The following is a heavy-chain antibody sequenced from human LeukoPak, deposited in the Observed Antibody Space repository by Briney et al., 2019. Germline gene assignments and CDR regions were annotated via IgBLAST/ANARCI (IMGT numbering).Heavy chain of an antibody. CDR3: ARAVVAPGGAPYFDY. CDR1: GFTFSTSA. CDR2: ISSTSDYI. Sequence: PGGSLRLSCAASGFTFSTSAMSWVRQAPGKGLEWVSSISSTSDYIFYADSVKGRFTISRDNAKNSLYLQINSLRAEDTAVSYCARAVVAPGGAPYFDYWGQGTLVTVSS. J-gene: IGHJ4*02. V-gene: IGHV3-21*01. D-gene: IGHD2-15*01.